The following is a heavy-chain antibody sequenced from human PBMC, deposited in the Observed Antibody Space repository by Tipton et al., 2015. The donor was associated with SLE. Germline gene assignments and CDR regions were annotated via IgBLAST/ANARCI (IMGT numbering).Heavy chain of an antibody. Sequence: TLSLTCAVSGGSISSYYWSWIRQPPGKELEWIGYIYYSGSTNYNPSLKSRVTISIDTSKNQFSLRLGSVTAADMAVYYCARSYSDSWGYFDYWGQGTLVTVSS. CDR2: IYYSGST. CDR3: ARSYSDSWGYFDY. V-gene: IGHV4-59*08. J-gene: IGHJ4*02. D-gene: IGHD1-26*01. CDR1: GGSISSYY.